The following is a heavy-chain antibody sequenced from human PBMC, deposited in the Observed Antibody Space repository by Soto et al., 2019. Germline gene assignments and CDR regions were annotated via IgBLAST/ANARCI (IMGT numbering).Heavy chain of an antibody. CDR3: ARAPTLTTIYDS. CDR1: GFTVNTAY. D-gene: IGHD4-17*01. J-gene: IGHJ4*02. V-gene: IGHV3-66*01. Sequence: EVQLVESGGDLVQPGGSLRISCAASGFTVNTAYLSWVRQVPGKGLQWVSIIYNDGTTHYADSVKGRFTIYRDTSKNTLYLQMNTLSADDTAVYYCARAPTLTTIYDSWGQGTLVTVSS. CDR2: IYNDGTT.